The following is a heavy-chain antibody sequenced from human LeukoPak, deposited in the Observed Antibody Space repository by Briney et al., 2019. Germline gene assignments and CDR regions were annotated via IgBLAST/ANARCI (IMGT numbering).Heavy chain of an antibody. CDR1: GFTFSSYG. CDR3: AKEGGTLLCFGDYPPVDY. CDR2: IRYDGSNK. Sequence: GGSLRLSCAASGFTFSSYGMHWVRQAPGKGLEWVAFIRYDGSNKYYADSVKGRFTISRDNSKNTLYLQMNSLRAEDTAVYYCAKEGGTLLCFGDYPPVDYWGQGTLVTVSS. J-gene: IGHJ4*02. V-gene: IGHV3-30*02. D-gene: IGHD3-10*01.